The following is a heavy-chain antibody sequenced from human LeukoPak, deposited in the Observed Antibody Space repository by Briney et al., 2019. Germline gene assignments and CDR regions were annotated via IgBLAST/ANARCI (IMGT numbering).Heavy chain of an antibody. D-gene: IGHD3-9*01. CDR2: IYHSGST. CDR1: GGSISSGGYS. CDR3: ARGLYDNYYYGMDV. Sequence: SETLSLTCAVSGGSISSGGYSWSWIRQPPGKGLEWIGYIYHSGSTYYNPSLKSRVTISVDTSKNQFSLKLSSVTAADTAVYYCARGLYDNYYYGMDVWGQGTTVTVSS. J-gene: IGHJ6*02. V-gene: IGHV4-30-2*01.